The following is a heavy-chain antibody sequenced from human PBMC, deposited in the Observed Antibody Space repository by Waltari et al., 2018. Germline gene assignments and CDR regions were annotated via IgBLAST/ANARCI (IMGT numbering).Heavy chain of an antibody. CDR1: GGSISSGFYS. Sequence: QLQLQESGPGLVKPSGTLSLTCTVSGGSISSGFYSWGWIRHPPGKGLEWIGSIYYSGTTYYNPSLKSRVTLYVDTSKNEFSLNLISVTAADAAVYYCARQGYNSWYVYYFDDWGQGTLVTVSS. V-gene: IGHV4-39*01. CDR2: IYYSGTT. CDR3: ARQGYNSWYVYYFDD. J-gene: IGHJ4*02. D-gene: IGHD1-1*01.